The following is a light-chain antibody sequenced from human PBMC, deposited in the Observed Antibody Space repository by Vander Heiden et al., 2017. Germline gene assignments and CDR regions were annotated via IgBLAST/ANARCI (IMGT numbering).Light chain of an antibody. V-gene: IGKV1-33*01. J-gene: IGKJ4*01. CDR2: DAS. CDR3: QQYDNPPLT. CDR1: HDISNY. Sequence: DIQMTQSPSSLSASVGDRVTITCQASHDISNYLNWYQQKPGKAPKLLINDASNLETGVPSRFTGSGSGTDFTFTISSLQPEDIATYYCQQYDNPPLTFGGGTKVEIK.